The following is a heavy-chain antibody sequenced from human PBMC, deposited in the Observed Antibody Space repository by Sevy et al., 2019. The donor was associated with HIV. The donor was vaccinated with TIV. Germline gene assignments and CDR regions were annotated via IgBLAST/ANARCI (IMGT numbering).Heavy chain of an antibody. CDR2: IRSETGGGTT. CDR3: AIDHRRDGMIVVPFEK. D-gene: IGHD3-22*01. Sequence: GGSLRLSCAASGLSFSNAWMAWVRQAPGKGLEWVGRIRSETGGGTTDFAAFAKGKFTISRDDPKNTLYLQMNCLKTEDTAVYYCAIDHRRDGMIVVPFEKWGLGTLVTVSS. J-gene: IGHJ4*02. CDR1: GLSFSNAW. V-gene: IGHV3-15*01.